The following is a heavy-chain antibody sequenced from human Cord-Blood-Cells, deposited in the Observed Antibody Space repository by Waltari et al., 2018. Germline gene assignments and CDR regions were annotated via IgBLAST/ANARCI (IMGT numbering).Heavy chain of an antibody. V-gene: IGHV1-69*12. CDR1: GGNFSSYA. Sequence: QVQLVQSGAEVKKPGSSVKVSCKASGGNFSSYAISWLRQAPGQGLEWMGGIIPILGTANYAQKFQGRVTITADESTSTAYMELSSLRSEDTAVYYCARARAGGGAFDIWGQGTMVTVSS. CDR2: IIPILGTA. CDR3: ARARAGGGAFDI. D-gene: IGHD3-10*01. J-gene: IGHJ3*02.